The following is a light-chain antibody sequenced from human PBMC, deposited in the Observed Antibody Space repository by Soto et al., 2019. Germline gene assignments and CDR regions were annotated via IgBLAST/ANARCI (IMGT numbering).Light chain of an antibody. CDR2: DAS. CDR3: QEYSNLPPNS. V-gene: IGKV3D-20*01. Sequence: ETVLTQSPATLSLSPGDRATLSCGASQSINNNYLAWYQQKPGLAPRLLIYDASTRATGIPDRFSGSGSGTYFAVTISSLEPEDFAMYYCQEYSNLPPNSFGQGTRLEIK. J-gene: IGKJ2*01. CDR1: QSINNNY.